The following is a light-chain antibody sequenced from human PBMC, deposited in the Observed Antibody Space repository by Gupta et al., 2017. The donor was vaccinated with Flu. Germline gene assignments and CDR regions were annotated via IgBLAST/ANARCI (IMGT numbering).Light chain of an antibody. V-gene: IGLV2-18*02. Sequence: QSALTHPPPVSGPPGQSVTLPCSGSSSDVDTYNRVHWYQQPPGTAPKLMIYEVNNPPSGVPDRFSWSKSGNTASLTISGLQGEDEADYYCTSYTSSSTYVFGTGTKVIVL. J-gene: IGLJ1*01. CDR2: EVN. CDR1: SSDVDTYNR. CDR3: TSYTSSSTYV.